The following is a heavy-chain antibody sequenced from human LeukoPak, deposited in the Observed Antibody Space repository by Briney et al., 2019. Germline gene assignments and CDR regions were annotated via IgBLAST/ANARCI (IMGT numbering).Heavy chain of an antibody. J-gene: IGHJ3*02. CDR3: ARGQNYYGSGSQTFDI. D-gene: IGHD3-10*01. Sequence: GGSLRLSCAASGFTFDDYGMSWVRQAPGKGLEWVSGINWNGGSTGYADSVKGRFTISRDNAKNSLYLQVSSLRAEDTAWYYCARGQNYYGSGSQTFDIWGEGTMVTVSS. CDR1: GFTFDDYG. CDR2: INWNGGST. V-gene: IGHV3-20*04.